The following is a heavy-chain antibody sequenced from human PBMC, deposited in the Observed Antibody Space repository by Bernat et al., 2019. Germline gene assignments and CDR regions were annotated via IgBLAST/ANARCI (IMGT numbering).Heavy chain of an antibody. J-gene: IGHJ6*02. Sequence: EVQLLESGGGLVQPGGSMRLSCAASGFTFSSYAMSWVRQAPGKGLEWVSAISGRGGSTYYADSVKGLFTISRDNSKNTLYLQMNSLRAEDTDVYYCAKRYYYDSSGYSGMDVWGQGTTVTVSS. D-gene: IGHD3-22*01. CDR1: GFTFSSYA. CDR3: AKRYYYDSSGYSGMDV. CDR2: ISGRGGST. V-gene: IGHV3-23*01.